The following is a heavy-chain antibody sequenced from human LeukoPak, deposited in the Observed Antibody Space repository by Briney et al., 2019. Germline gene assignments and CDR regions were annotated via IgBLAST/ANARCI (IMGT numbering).Heavy chain of an antibody. V-gene: IGHV3-23*01. J-gene: IGHJ4*02. Sequence: PGGSLRLSCAASGFTFSSYAMSWVRQAPGKGLEWASAISGSGGSTYYADSVKGRFTISRDNSKNTLYLQMNSLRAEDTAVYYCAKGYYYDSKGFDYWGQGTLVTVSS. CDR1: GFTFSSYA. D-gene: IGHD3-22*01. CDR2: ISGSGGST. CDR3: AKGYYYDSKGFDY.